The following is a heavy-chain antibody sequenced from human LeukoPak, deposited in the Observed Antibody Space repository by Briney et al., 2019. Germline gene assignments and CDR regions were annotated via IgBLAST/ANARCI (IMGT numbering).Heavy chain of an antibody. J-gene: IGHJ4*02. CDR3: AKDADPMVRGVIARFDY. D-gene: IGHD3-10*01. CDR2: IRYDGSNK. Sequence: GGSLRLSCAASGFTFSSYGMHWVRQAPGKGLEWVAFIRYDGSNKYYADSVKGRFTISRDNSKNTLYLQMNSLRAEDTAVYYCAKDADPMVRGVIARFDYWGQGTLVTVSS. CDR1: GFTFSSYG. V-gene: IGHV3-30*02.